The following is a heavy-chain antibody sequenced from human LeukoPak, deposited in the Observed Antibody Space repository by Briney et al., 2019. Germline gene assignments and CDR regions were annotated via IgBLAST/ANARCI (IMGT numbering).Heavy chain of an antibody. CDR1: GFTFSSYA. J-gene: IGHJ6*03. D-gene: IGHD3-16*02. V-gene: IGHV3-23*01. Sequence: GGSLRLSCAASGFTFSSYAMSWVRQAPGKGLEWVSAISGSGGSTYYADSVKGRFTISRDNSKNTLYLQMNSLRSEDTAVYYCASCTMINYDYVWGSYRRGLYYYYYMDVWGKGTTVTISS. CDR3: ASCTMINYDYVWGSYRRGLYYYYYMDV. CDR2: ISGSGGST.